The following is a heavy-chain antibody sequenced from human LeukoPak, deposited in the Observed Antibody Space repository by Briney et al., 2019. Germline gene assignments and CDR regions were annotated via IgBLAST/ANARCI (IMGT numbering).Heavy chain of an antibody. V-gene: IGHV3-23*01. CDR3: ATHRYYYDRSSPLDY. CDR1: GFTFSSYG. D-gene: IGHD3-22*01. CDR2: ISGSGDNT. J-gene: IGHJ4*02. Sequence: GGSLRLSCAASGFTFSSYGMSWVRQAPGKGLEWVSAISGSGDNTYYADSVKGRFTISRDTSKNTLYLQMNSLRAEDTAVYYCATHRYYYDRSSPLDYWGQGTLVTVSS.